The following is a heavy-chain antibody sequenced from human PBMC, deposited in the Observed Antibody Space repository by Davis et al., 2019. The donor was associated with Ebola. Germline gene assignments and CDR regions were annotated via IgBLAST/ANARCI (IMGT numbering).Heavy chain of an antibody. D-gene: IGHD2/OR15-2a*01. V-gene: IGHV3-30*02. CDR3: AKAMNIGGHPHWNYYMDF. Sequence: PGGSLRLSCAASGFAFTNYGMHWVRQAPGKGLEWVAFIRHDESRIFYGDAVKGRFIIARDNSKSTLDLQMNSPRVEDTAIYYCAKAMNIGGHPHWNYYMDFWGKGTTVTVSS. CDR1: GFAFTNYG. CDR2: IRHDESRI. J-gene: IGHJ6*03.